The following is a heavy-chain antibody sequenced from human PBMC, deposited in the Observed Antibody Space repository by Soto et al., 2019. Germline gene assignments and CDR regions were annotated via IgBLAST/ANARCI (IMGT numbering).Heavy chain of an antibody. Sequence: SVTMCLPWAVVGGSCVGYGCSWISKPTGKGLEWIGHIYYTGSTKYNPSLKSRVTISVETSKNQFYLKLSSVTAADTAMYYCAMTKTTLYNWFDPWGQGTQVTVSS. CDR1: GGSCVGYG. J-gene: IGHJ5*02. CDR3: AMTKTTLYNWFDP. V-gene: IGHV4-59*08. CDR2: IYYTGST. D-gene: IGHD1-7*01.